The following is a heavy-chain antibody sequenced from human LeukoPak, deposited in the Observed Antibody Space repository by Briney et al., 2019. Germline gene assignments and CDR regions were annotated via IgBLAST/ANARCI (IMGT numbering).Heavy chain of an antibody. Sequence: ASVKVSCKISGYIFTTYHITWVRQAPGQGPEWMGWISVYDGNTISAPSLQARVIMTADPSTRTAYMELRSLRPDDTAVYYCARYKHHNYFDYWGQGTHVTVSS. CDR1: GYIFTTYH. J-gene: IGHJ4*02. CDR2: ISVYDGNT. CDR3: ARYKHHNYFDY. V-gene: IGHV1-18*01. D-gene: IGHD1-14*01.